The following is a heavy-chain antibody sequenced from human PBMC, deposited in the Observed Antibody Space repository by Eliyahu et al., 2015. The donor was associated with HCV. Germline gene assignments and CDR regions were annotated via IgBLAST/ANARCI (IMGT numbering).Heavy chain of an antibody. CDR2: ISYDGKNQ. J-gene: IGHJ6*02. D-gene: IGHD3-3*01. Sequence: QVQLVESGGGVVQPGRSLGXSCLASGFPFIRYPMHWVRQPPGKGLEWVAVISYDGKNQYYADSVKGRFTISRDNAKNMMYLQLNSLRGDDTAVYYCARHRHYDFYDGVDVWGQGTTVTVSS. V-gene: IGHV3-30*04. CDR1: GFPFIRYP. CDR3: ARHRHYDFYDGVDV.